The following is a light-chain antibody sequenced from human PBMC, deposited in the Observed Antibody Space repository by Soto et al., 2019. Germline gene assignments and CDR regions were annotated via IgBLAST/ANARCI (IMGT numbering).Light chain of an antibody. CDR3: QPYKSWGK. CDR1: QSISSY. J-gene: IGKJ1*01. Sequence: RVTESRRASQSISSYLNWYQQKPGKAPKLLIYDASSLESGVPSRLCGSGSGTEHTLSIARLHSRDFLPYYCQPYKSWGKFAEGTKVDIK. V-gene: IGKV1-5*01. CDR2: DAS.